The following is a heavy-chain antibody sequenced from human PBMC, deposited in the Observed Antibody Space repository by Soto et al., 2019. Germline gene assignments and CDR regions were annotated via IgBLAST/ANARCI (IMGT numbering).Heavy chain of an antibody. CDR3: AKPPDIVATTFYDYGLDV. J-gene: IGHJ6*02. D-gene: IGHD5-12*01. V-gene: IGHV3-23*01. Sequence: EVQLLESGGGLVQPGGSLRLSCVVSGFTFSSYAMTWVRQPPGKGLEWVSSISGSGGTTYYADSVKGRFTISRDNSKNTLYLQMTSLRAEDTAIYYCAKPPDIVATTFYDYGLDVRGQGTAVTVSS. CDR1: GFTFSSYA. CDR2: ISGSGGTT.